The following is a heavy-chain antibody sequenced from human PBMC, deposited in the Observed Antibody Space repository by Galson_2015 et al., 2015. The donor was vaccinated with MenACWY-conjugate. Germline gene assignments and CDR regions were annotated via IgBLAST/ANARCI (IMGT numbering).Heavy chain of an antibody. J-gene: IGHJ4*02. CDR2: ISFSGDT. CDR3: ARHLYGGGECYFCYFDY. D-gene: IGHD2-21*01. Sequence: SETLSLTCTDSGGSISGYYWSWIRQSPGKGLEWLGYISFSGDTNYNPSLKSRVAISEDASTDRFSLSLSSVTAADTAMYYCARHLYGGGECYFCYFDYWGQGTLVTVSS. CDR1: GGSISGYY. V-gene: IGHV4-59*08.